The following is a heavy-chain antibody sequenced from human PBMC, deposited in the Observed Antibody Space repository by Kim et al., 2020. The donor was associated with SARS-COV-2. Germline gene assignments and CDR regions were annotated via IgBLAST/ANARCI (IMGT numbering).Heavy chain of an antibody. Sequence: GGSLRLSCAASGFRFSSYGMHWVRQAPGKGLEWVSIIWYDGTNKYYADSVKGRFTISRDNSKNTVYLQMNSLRDEDTAVYYCAKDSNYDYVWGSFDYWGQGTLVTVSS. D-gene: IGHD3-16*01. CDR2: IWYDGTNK. J-gene: IGHJ4*02. V-gene: IGHV3-33*06. CDR3: AKDSNYDYVWGSFDY. CDR1: GFRFSSYG.